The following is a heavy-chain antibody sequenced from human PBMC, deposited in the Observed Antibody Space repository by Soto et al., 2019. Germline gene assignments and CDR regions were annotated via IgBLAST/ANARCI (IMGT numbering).Heavy chain of an antibody. CDR1: GFTVSGNY. D-gene: IGHD2-15*01. Sequence: TGGSLRLSCAASGFTVSGNYMGWVRQAPGKGLEWVSVIYSGGTTYYADSVKGRFTISRDNSQNTLFLQMDCLRAEDTALYFCARKEGYCSDNICKIGRYFDYWGQGALVTVS. J-gene: IGHJ4*02. CDR3: ARKEGYCSDNICKIGRYFDY. CDR2: IYSGGTT. V-gene: IGHV3-66*01.